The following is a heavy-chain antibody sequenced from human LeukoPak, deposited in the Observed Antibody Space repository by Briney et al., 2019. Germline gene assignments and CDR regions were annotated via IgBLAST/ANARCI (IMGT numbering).Heavy chain of an antibody. CDR3: ARDVMVRGVIRWFDP. CDR1: GFTFSSYW. CDR2: IKQDGSEK. D-gene: IGHD3-10*01. Sequence: GGSLRLSCAASGFTFSSYWMSWVRQAPGKGLEWVANIKQDGSEKYYVDSVKGRFTISRDNAKNSLYLQMNSLRAEDTAVYYCARDVMVRGVIRWFDPWGQGTLVTVSS. J-gene: IGHJ5*02. V-gene: IGHV3-7*01.